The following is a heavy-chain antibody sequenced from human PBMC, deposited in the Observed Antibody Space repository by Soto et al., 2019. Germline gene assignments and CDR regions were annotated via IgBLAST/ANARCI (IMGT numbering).Heavy chain of an antibody. CDR3: ARRGDIAAARFDS. Sequence: QVQLQESGPGLVKPSGTLSLTCAVSGDSIISSNWWTWVRQPPGKGLEWIAEIYHRGNTNYNPSLKSRVTISGDTSENHFSLKLISVSAADTAVYFCARRGDIAAARFDSWGQGTPVTVSS. V-gene: IGHV4-4*02. CDR2: IYHRGNT. J-gene: IGHJ4*02. CDR1: GDSIISSNW. D-gene: IGHD6-13*01.